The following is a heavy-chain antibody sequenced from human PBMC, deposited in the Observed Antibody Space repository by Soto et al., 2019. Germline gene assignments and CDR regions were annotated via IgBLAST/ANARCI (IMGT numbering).Heavy chain of an antibody. D-gene: IGHD2-2*02. V-gene: IGHV6-1*01. CDR3: ARYTNAWYLDY. Sequence: PSQTLPLTCAISGDRVSSNSAAWNWIRQCPSRGLEWLGRTYYRSKWYSDYAVSVRSRITINPDTSKNQFSLQLNSVTPEDTAVYYCARYTNAWYLDYWGQETRVTISS. CDR2: TYYRSKWYS. J-gene: IGHJ4*02. CDR1: GDRVSSNSAA.